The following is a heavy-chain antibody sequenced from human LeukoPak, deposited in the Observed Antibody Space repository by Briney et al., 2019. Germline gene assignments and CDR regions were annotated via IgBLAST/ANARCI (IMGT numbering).Heavy chain of an antibody. J-gene: IGHJ6*03. CDR3: ARVYNWNYWYYCYYMDV. Sequence: SETLSLTCTVSDGSISSSSYYWGWIRQPPGKGLEWIGSIYYSGSTYYNPSLKSRVTISVDTSKNQFSLKLSSVTAADTAVYYCARVYNWNYWYYCYYMDVWGKGTTVTVSS. D-gene: IGHD1-7*01. CDR2: IYYSGST. CDR1: DGSISSSSYY. V-gene: IGHV4-39*07.